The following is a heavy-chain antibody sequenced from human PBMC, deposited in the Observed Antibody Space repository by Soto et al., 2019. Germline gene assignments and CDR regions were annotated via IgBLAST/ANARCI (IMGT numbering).Heavy chain of an antibody. CDR3: VRRPDGGYYFDY. Sequence: GESLKISCDGSGYSFTHYCIGLVLQMPGKGLEWMGLIYPYDSETRYSPSFQGQVTVSVDKSISTAYLQWSSLKASDTAMYYCVRRPDGGYYFDYWGQGTLVTVSS. CDR1: GYSFTHYC. J-gene: IGHJ4*02. D-gene: IGHD3-22*01. CDR2: IYPYDSET. V-gene: IGHV5-51*01.